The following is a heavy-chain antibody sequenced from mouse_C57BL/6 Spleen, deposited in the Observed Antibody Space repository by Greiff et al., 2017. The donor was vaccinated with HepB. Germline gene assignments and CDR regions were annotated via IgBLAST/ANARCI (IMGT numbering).Heavy chain of an antibody. CDR1: GYTFTSYW. D-gene: IGHD3-2*02. Sequence: QVQLQQPGAELVKPGASVKLSCKASGYTFTSYWMHWVKQRPGQGLEWIGMIHPNSGSTNYNEKFKSKATLTVDKSSSTAYMLLSSLTSEDSAVYFCAHATAQAFYAMDYWGQGTSVTVSS. CDR3: AHATAQAFYAMDY. V-gene: IGHV1-64*01. J-gene: IGHJ4*01. CDR2: IHPNSGST.